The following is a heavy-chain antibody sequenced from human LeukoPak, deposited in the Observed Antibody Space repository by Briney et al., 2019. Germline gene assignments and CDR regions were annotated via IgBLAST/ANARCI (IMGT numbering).Heavy chain of an antibody. CDR1: GFTVSSNY. Sequence: GGSLRLSCAASGFTVSSNYMSWVRQAPGKGLEWVSVISGSGGSTYYADSVKGRFTISRDTSDNTIYLQMNSLRADDTAVYYCATSPRVTLYVMGDFAYWGQGTLVTVSS. J-gene: IGHJ4*02. CDR2: ISGSGGST. D-gene: IGHD3-16*01. CDR3: ATSPRVTLYVMGDFAY. V-gene: IGHV3-53*01.